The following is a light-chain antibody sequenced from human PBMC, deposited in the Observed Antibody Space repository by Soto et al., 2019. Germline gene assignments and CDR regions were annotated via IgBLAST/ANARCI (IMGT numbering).Light chain of an antibody. V-gene: IGKV3-15*01. CDR1: QSVSSN. CDR3: QQYNNWPPAWT. Sequence: EIVMTQSPATLSVSPGERATLSCRASQSVSSNLAWYQQIPGQAPRLLIYGASTRATGIPARFSGSGSGTEFTLTISSLQSEDFAVYYCQQYNNWPPAWTFGQGTKV. CDR2: GAS. J-gene: IGKJ1*01.